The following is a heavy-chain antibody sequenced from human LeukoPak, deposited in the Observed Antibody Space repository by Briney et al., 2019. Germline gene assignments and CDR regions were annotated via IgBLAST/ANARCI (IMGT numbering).Heavy chain of an antibody. CDR1: GGSVNSGGYY. CDR3: AAQGYSYGRTSDY. V-gene: IGHV4-34*01. Sequence: SQTLSLTCTVSGGSVNSGGYYWSWIRQPPGKGLEWIGEINHSGSTNYNPSLKSRVTISVDTSKNQFSLKLSSVTAADTAVYYCAAQGYSYGRTSDYWGQGTLVTASS. CDR2: INHSGST. J-gene: IGHJ4*02. D-gene: IGHD5-18*01.